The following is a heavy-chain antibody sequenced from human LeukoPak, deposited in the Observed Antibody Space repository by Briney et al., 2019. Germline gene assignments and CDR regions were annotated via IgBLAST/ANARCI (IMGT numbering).Heavy chain of an antibody. CDR3: ARVRGIAAAGTDFDY. D-gene: IGHD6-13*01. CDR2: IHYSGGT. CDR1: GGSISSYY. J-gene: IGHJ4*02. Sequence: SETLSLTCTVSGGSISSYYWSWIRQPPGKGLEWIGYIHYSGGTYYNPSLKSRVTISMDRSKNQFSLKLSSVTAADTAVYYCARVRGIAAAGTDFDYWGQGTLVTVSS. V-gene: IGHV4-59*12.